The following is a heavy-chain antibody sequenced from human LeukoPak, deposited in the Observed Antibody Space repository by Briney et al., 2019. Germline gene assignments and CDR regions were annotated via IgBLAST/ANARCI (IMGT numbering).Heavy chain of an antibody. CDR3: AKLSRPIVGATTGY. J-gene: IGHJ4*02. CDR1: GFTFSNYA. V-gene: IGHV3-23*01. Sequence: GGSLRLSCAASGFTFSNYAMGWVRQAPGKGLEWVSTISGSGGSTNYADSVKGRFSISRDNSKNTLYLQMTSLRAEDTAVYYCAKLSRPIVGATTGYWGQGTLVTVSS. CDR2: ISGSGGST. D-gene: IGHD1-26*01.